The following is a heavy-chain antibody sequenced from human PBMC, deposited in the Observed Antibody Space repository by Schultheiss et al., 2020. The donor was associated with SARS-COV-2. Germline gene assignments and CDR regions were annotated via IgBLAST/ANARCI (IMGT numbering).Heavy chain of an antibody. V-gene: IGHV1-2*02. J-gene: IGHJ4*02. CDR2: INPTSGGT. CDR1: GYTFTGYY. Sequence: ASVKVSCKASGYTFTGYYMHWVRQAPGQGLEWMGGINPTSGGTNYAQKFQGRVTMTRDTSISTAYMKLSRLRSDDTAVYYCAREGGLRSIDYWGQGTLVTVAS. CDR3: AREGGLRSIDY. D-gene: IGHD3/OR15-3a*01.